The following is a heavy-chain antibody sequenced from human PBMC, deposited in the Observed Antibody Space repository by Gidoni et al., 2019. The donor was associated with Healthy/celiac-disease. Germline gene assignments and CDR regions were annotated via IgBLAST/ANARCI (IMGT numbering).Heavy chain of an antibody. V-gene: IGHV4-38-2*02. CDR2: IYHSGST. Sequence: QVQLQESGPGLVKPSETLSLTCTVSGYSISSGYYWGWIRQPPGKGLEWIGSIYHSGSTYYNPSLKSRVTISVDTSKNQFSLKLSSVTAADTAVYYCARDREEYQLLQEENDAFDIWGQGTMVTVSS. D-gene: IGHD2-2*01. CDR1: GYSISSGYY. CDR3: ARDREEYQLLQEENDAFDI. J-gene: IGHJ3*02.